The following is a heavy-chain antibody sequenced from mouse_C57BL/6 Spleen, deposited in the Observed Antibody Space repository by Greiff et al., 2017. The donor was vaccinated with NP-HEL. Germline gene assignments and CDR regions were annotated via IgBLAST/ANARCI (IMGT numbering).Heavy chain of an antibody. CDR3: AIMVTAVSYWYFDV. CDR2: INPNNGGT. J-gene: IGHJ1*03. Sequence: EVQLQQSGPELVKPGASVKMSCKASGYTFTDYNMHWVKQSHGKSLEWIGYINPNNGGTSYNQKFKGKATLTVNKSSSTAYMELRSLTSEDSAVYYCAIMVTAVSYWYFDVWGTGTTVTVSS. CDR1: GYTFTDYN. D-gene: IGHD2-2*01. V-gene: IGHV1-22*01.